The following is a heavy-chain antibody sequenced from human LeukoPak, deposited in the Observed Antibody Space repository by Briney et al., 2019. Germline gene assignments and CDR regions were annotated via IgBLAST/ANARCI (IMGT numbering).Heavy chain of an antibody. CDR3: AKRGPGSPQSGKYYFDY. J-gene: IGHJ4*02. D-gene: IGHD3-10*01. CDR1: GFTFSDYY. Sequence: GGSLRLSCAASGFTFSDYYMSWIRQAPGKGLEWVSYISSSGSTIYYADSVKGRFTISRDNSKNTLYLQMNSLRAEDTAVYYCAKRGPGSPQSGKYYFDYWGQGTLVTVSS. CDR2: ISSSGSTI. V-gene: IGHV3-11*01.